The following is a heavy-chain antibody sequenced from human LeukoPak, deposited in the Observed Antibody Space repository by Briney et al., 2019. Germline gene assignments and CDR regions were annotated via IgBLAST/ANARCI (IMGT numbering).Heavy chain of an antibody. V-gene: IGHV3-53*01. CDR1: GFTVSSNY. Sequence: GGSLRLSCAASGFTVSSNYMSWVRQAPGKGLEWVSIIYINGNTYYEDSVKGRFTISRDNSKNTVYLQMNSLRTEDTAVYYCARASRFGDYADWGQGTLVTVSS. CDR3: ARASRFGDYAD. J-gene: IGHJ4*02. CDR2: IYINGNT. D-gene: IGHD4-17*01.